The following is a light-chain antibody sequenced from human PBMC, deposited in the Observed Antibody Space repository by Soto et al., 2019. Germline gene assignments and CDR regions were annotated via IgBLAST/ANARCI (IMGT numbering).Light chain of an antibody. V-gene: IGLV1-47*01. J-gene: IGLJ1*01. CDR2: RNN. Sequence: QSVLTQPPSASGTPGQRVTISCSGSSSNIGSNYVYWYQQLPGTAPKLLIYRNNQRPSGVPDRFSGSKSGTSASLAISGLRYDDEADYYCAAWDDSLSGSYVFGTGTKLTVL. CDR3: AAWDDSLSGSYV. CDR1: SSNIGSNY.